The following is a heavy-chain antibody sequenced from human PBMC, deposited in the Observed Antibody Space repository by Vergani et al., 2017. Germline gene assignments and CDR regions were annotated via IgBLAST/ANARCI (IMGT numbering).Heavy chain of an antibody. D-gene: IGHD2-2*01. CDR1: GFTFSDYY. J-gene: IGHJ1*01. CDR3: ARDGLVVVPAASGDFQH. Sequence: QVQLVESGGGLVKPGGSLRLSCAASGFTFSDYYMSWIRQAPGKGLEWVSYISSSSSYSNYADSVKGRFTISRDNAKNSLYLQMNSLRAEDTAVYYCARDGLVVVPAASGDFQHWGQGTLVTVSS. V-gene: IGHV3-11*05. CDR2: ISSSSSYS.